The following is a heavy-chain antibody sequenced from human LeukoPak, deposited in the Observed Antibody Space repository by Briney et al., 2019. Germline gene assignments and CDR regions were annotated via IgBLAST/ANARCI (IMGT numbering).Heavy chain of an antibody. V-gene: IGHV1-69*13. CDR2: MTPRFGTG. D-gene: IGHD6-13*01. CDR1: GGSFTSKH. Sequence: ASVKVSCKASGGSFTSKHITWVRQTPGQGLEWVGGMTPRFGTGNTAQKFHGRVAVTADESTSTVYMELSRLRSDDTAVYYCARTGIAAADFDYWGQGTLVTVSS. J-gene: IGHJ4*02. CDR3: ARTGIAAADFDY.